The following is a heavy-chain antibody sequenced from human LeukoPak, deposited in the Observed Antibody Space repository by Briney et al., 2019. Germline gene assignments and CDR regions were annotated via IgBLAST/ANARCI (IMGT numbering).Heavy chain of an antibody. J-gene: IGHJ6*04. CDR1: GFTFSSYS. Sequence: GGSLRLSCAASGFTFSSYSMNWVRQAPGKGLEWFSSISSSSSYIYYADSVKGRFTISRDNAKNSLYLQMNSLRAEDTAVYYCARVVDTAMANYGMDVWGKGTTVTVSS. D-gene: IGHD5-18*01. CDR3: ARVVDTAMANYGMDV. CDR2: ISSSSSYI. V-gene: IGHV3-21*01.